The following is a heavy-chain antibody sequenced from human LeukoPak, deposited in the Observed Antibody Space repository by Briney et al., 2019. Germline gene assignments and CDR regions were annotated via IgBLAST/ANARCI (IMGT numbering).Heavy chain of an antibody. CDR3: ARSRWELLAYFDY. D-gene: IGHD1-26*01. V-gene: IGHV3-21*01. Sequence: PGGSLRLSCAASGFTFSSYSMNWVRQAPGKGLEWVSSISSSSSYIYYADSVKGRFTISRDNAKSSLYLQMNSLRAEDTAVYYCARSRWELLAYFDYWGQGTLVTVSS. CDR2: ISSSSSYI. CDR1: GFTFSSYS. J-gene: IGHJ4*02.